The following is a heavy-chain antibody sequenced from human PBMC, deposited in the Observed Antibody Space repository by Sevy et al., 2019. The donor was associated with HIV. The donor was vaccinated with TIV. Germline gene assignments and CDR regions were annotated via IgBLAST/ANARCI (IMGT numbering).Heavy chain of an antibody. D-gene: IGHD4-17*01. J-gene: IGHJ3*02. CDR3: ARWYGVNSAFDI. CDR2: VYHSGST. CDR1: GYSINSGYD. Sequence: SETLSLTCAVSGYSINSGYDWGWIRQPPGKGLEWIGNVYHSGSTYYNPSLKSRLTMSADTSKNQFSLKLSSVTAADTAVYYCARWYGVNSAFDIWGQGTMVTVSS. V-gene: IGHV4-38-2*01.